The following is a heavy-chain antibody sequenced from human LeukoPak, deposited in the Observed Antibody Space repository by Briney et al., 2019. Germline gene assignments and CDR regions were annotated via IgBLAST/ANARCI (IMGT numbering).Heavy chain of an antibody. CDR1: GGSISSNNW. J-gene: IGHJ4*02. V-gene: IGHV4-4*02. Sequence: SGTLSLTCAVSGGSISSNNWWSWVRQPPGKGLEWIGEIYHSGNSNYNPSLKSRVTISVDKSKNQFSLKLSSVTAADTAVYYCARTLGMRDPHDYWGQGTLVTVSS. CDR2: IYHSGNS. D-gene: IGHD7-27*01. CDR3: ARTLGMRDPHDY.